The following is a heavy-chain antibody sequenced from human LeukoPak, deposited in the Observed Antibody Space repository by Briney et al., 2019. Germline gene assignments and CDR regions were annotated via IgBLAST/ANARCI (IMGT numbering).Heavy chain of an antibody. CDR2: IYYSGST. D-gene: IGHD1-26*01. V-gene: IGHV4-39*07. CDR3: AHSESWYFDL. CDR1: GGSISSSSYY. J-gene: IGHJ2*01. Sequence: PSETLSLTCTVSGGSISSSSYYWGWIRQPPGKGLEWIGSIYYSGSTYYNPSLKSRVTISVDTSKNQFSLKLSSVTAADTAVYYCAHSESWYFDLWGRGTLVTVSS.